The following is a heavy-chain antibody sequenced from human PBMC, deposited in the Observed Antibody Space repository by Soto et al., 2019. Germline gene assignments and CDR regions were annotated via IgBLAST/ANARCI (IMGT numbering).Heavy chain of an antibody. CDR2: IYYSGST. CDR1: GGSISSYY. V-gene: IGHV4-59*08. D-gene: IGHD2-8*01. J-gene: IGHJ4*02. Sequence: QVRLQESGPGLVKPSETLSLTCTVSGGSISSYYWCWIRQPPGKGLEWIGYIYYSGSTNYNPPLESRVTITVDTTKNQFSQNLGSVTAADTAVYYGARHLTGGTNGVCFYYCDYWGQGTLVTVSS. CDR3: ARHLTGGTNGVCFYYCDY.